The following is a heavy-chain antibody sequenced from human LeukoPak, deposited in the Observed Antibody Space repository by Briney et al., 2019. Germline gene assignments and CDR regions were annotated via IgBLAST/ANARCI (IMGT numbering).Heavy chain of an antibody. CDR3: ASEDSSRRTQTDY. CDR1: GFTFSSYS. Sequence: GSLRLSCAASGFTFSSYSMNWVRQAPGKGLEWVSSTSSSSSYIYYADSVKGRFTISRDNAKNSLYLQMNSLRAEDTAVYYCASEDSSRRTQTDYWGQGTLVTVSS. CDR2: TSSSSSYI. J-gene: IGHJ4*02. D-gene: IGHD6-13*01. V-gene: IGHV3-21*01.